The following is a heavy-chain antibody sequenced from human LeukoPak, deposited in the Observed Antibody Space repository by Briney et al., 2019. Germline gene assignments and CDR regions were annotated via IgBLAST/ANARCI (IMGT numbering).Heavy chain of an antibody. CDR2: INPKNGAT. CDR3: ARDVGELRADY. J-gene: IGHJ4*02. Sequence: ASVKVSCKASGYTFTDEYIHWVRQLPGQGFEWMAWINPKNGATNVALKFRGRVTLTRDTSISTAYMAVSRLRSDDTAVYYCARDVGELRADYWGQGTLVTVSS. CDR1: GYTFTDEY. V-gene: IGHV1-2*02. D-gene: IGHD1-26*01.